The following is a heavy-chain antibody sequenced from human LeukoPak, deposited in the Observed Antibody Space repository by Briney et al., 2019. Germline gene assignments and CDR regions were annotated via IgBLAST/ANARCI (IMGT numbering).Heavy chain of an antibody. J-gene: IGHJ4*02. CDR2: LSYDAKNE. CDR1: GFIFSGST. D-gene: IGHD2-15*01. V-gene: IGHV3-30*01. Sequence: GGSLRLSCAAPGFIFSGSTMHWVRQAPGKGLEWVAVLSYDAKNEYYGDSLKNRFTISRDNSKDTLYLQVNSLRHEDTAVYYCVKDSGGSILEHWGKGTLVTVSS. CDR3: VKDSGGSILEH.